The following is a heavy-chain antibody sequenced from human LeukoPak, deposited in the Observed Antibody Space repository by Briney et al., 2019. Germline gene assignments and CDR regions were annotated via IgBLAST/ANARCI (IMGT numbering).Heavy chain of an antibody. D-gene: IGHD2-2*01. CDR1: GFTFSSYA. CDR3: ARDRAAGSTSSGGDY. J-gene: IGHJ4*02. CDR2: ISYDGSNK. Sequence: QPGGSLRLSCAASGFTFSSYAMHWVRQAPGKGLEWVAVISYDGSNKYYADSVKGRFTISRDNSKNTLYLQMNSLRAEDTAVYYCARDRAAGSTSSGGDYWGQGTLVTVSS. V-gene: IGHV3-30-3*01.